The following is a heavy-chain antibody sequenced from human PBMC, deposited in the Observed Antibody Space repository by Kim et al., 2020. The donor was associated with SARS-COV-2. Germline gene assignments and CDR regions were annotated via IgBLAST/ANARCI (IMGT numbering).Heavy chain of an antibody. V-gene: IGHV4-39*07. D-gene: IGHD2-2*01. Sequence: SETLSLTCTVSGGSISSSSYYWGWIRQPPGKVLECIGSIYYSGSTYYNPSLKSRVTISVDTSKNQFSLKLSSVTAADTAVYYCARDHQLLFDQWGQGTLVTVSS. CDR2: IYYSGST. CDR3: ARDHQLLFDQ. CDR1: GGSISSSSYY. J-gene: IGHJ4*02.